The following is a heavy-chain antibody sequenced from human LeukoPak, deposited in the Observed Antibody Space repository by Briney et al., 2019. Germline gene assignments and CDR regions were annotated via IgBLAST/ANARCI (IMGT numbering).Heavy chain of an antibody. CDR3: ARENWDIVAVPMDV. Sequence: GGSLRLSCAASGFTFSSYSMNWVRQAPGKGLEWISYISSSSSAIYYADSVTGRFTISRDNAKNSLYLQMNSLRAEDTAVYYCARENWDIVAVPMDVWGKGTTVTVSS. D-gene: IGHD2-2*01. J-gene: IGHJ6*04. V-gene: IGHV3-48*01. CDR2: ISSSSSAI. CDR1: GFTFSSYS.